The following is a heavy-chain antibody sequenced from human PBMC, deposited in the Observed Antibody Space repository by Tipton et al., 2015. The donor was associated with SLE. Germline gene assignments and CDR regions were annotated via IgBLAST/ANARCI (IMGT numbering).Heavy chain of an antibody. CDR3: AKGGTGKFDY. D-gene: IGHD7-27*01. Sequence: GSLRLSCAASGFTFSSYAMSWVRQAPGKGLEWVSSIRNSGDTTYYADSVKGRFTISRDNSKNMLYLQMNSLRVEDTAVYYCAKGGTGKFDYWGQGTLVTVSS. CDR2: IRNSGDTT. J-gene: IGHJ4*02. CDR1: GFTFSSYA. V-gene: IGHV3-23*01.